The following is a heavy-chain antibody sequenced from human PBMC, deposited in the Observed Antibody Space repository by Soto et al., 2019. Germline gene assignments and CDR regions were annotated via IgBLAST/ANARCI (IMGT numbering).Heavy chain of an antibody. CDR1: GDSVRSSSYY. CDR2: IYYSASP. V-gene: IGHV4-61*01. Sequence: SETLSLTCTVSGDSVRSSSYYWSWLRQPPGKGPERIGYIYYSASPNYNPSLKSRVTISVDTSRNQFSLKRNSVTAADTAVYYCACDLFGYCGTDCYPLDIWSQGTTVSVS. D-gene: IGHD2-21*02. J-gene: IGHJ6*02. CDR3: ACDLFGYCGTDCYPLDI.